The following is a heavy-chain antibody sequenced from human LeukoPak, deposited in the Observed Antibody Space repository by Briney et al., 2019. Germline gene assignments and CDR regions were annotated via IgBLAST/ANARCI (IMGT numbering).Heavy chain of an antibody. V-gene: IGHV4-59*01. CDR2: IYYSGST. J-gene: IGHJ5*02. Sequence: SETLSLTCTVSGCSISSYYWSWIRQPPGRGLEWIGYIYYSGSTNYNPSLKSRVTISVDTSKNQFSLKLSSVTAADTAVYYCARDRYNYDSSGTRWFDPWGQGTLVTVSS. CDR3: ARDRYNYDSSGTRWFDP. CDR1: GCSISSYY. D-gene: IGHD3-22*01.